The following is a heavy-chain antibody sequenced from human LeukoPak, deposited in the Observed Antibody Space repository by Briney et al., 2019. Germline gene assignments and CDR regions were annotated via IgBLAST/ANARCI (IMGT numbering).Heavy chain of an antibody. CDR2: IIPIFGTA. Sequence: GSSVKVSCKASGGTFGSYAISWVRQAPGQGLEWMGGIIPIFGTANYAQKFQGRVTITADKSTSTAYMELSSLRSEDTAVYYCARASRPGYCSGGSCPFDYWGQGTLVTVSS. V-gene: IGHV1-69*06. CDR1: GGTFGSYA. J-gene: IGHJ4*02. CDR3: ARASRPGYCSGGSCPFDY. D-gene: IGHD2-15*01.